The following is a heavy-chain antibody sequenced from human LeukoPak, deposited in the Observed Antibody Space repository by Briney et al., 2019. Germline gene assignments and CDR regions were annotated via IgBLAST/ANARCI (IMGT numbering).Heavy chain of an antibody. CDR2: FETEDGEP. Sequence: GASVKVSCKVSGYSLIEISVHWIRQVPGRGLEWMGSFETEDGEPLYAQKFQGRVTMTEDTSTDTAYMELSSLRSEDTAMYYCASGNEVTLGGFAIWGQGTMVTVSS. CDR3: ASGNEVTLGGFAI. CDR1: GYSLIEIS. D-gene: IGHD2-15*01. V-gene: IGHV1-24*01. J-gene: IGHJ3*02.